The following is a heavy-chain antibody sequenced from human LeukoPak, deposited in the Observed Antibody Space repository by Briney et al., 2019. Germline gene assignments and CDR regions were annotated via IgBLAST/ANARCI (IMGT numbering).Heavy chain of an antibody. CDR1: GFTVSSNY. Sequence: GGSLRLSCAASGFTVSSNYMSWVRQAPGKGLEWVSVIYSGGSTYYADSVKGRFTISRDNSKNTVYLQMNSLRVEDTAVYYCARDPTSDQLPDYWGQGTLVTVSS. J-gene: IGHJ4*02. V-gene: IGHV3-66*01. CDR3: ARDPTSDQLPDY. D-gene: IGHD2-2*01. CDR2: IYSGGST.